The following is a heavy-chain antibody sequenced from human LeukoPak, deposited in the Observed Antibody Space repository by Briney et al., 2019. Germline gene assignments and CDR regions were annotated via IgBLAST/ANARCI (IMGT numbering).Heavy chain of an antibody. CDR3: ARDLRGDAFDI. V-gene: IGHV7-4-1*02. CDR1: RYTFTRYA. D-gene: IGHD5/OR15-5a*01. CDR2: INMYTANP. J-gene: IGHJ3*02. Sequence: GASVKVSCKASRYTFTRYAINWLRQAPGQGLEWMGWINMYTANPAYAQGFTERFVFSLDTSVTTAYLQISNLKTEDTAVYYCARDLRGDAFDIWGQGTVVTVSS.